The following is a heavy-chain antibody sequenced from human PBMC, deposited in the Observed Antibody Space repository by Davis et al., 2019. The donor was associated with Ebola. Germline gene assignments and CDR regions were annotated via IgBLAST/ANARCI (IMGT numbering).Heavy chain of an antibody. CDR2: ISSSGSTI. Sequence: GESLQISCAASGFTFSDYYMSWIRQAPGQGLEWVSYISSSGSTIYYADSVKGRFTISRDNAKNSLYLQVNSLRDEDTAVYYCARDSAHISFDYWGQGTLVTVSS. J-gene: IGHJ4*02. CDR1: GFTFSDYY. V-gene: IGHV3-11*04. CDR3: ARDSAHISFDY. D-gene: IGHD2-21*01.